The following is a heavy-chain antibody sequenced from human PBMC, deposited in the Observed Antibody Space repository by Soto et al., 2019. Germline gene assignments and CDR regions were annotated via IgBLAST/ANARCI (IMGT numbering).Heavy chain of an antibody. CDR2: ISGSGHST. V-gene: IGHV3-23*01. CDR3: AKVIGTLIVVLIDAFDV. CDR1: GSTSSSYA. D-gene: IGHD3-22*01. J-gene: IGHJ3*01. Sequence: EVQLLESGGGLVQPRGSLRLSCAASGSTSSSYAMSWIRQAPGKGLEWVSTISGSGHSTYYADSVKGRFTISRDNSKNTLYLQMNSMRAEDTAVYYCAKVIGTLIVVLIDAFDVWGQGTLVTVSS.